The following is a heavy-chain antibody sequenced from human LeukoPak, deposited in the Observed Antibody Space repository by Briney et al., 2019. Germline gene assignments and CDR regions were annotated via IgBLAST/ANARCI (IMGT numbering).Heavy chain of an antibody. J-gene: IGHJ4*02. Sequence: PGGSLRLSCAASGFTFSLYCMNWVRQAPGKGLEWVSSISSSSYVYYADSIKGRFTISRDNAKNSLYLQMNSLRAEDTAVYYCAGAHSSSPAEYWGQGTLVTVSS. CDR2: ISSSSYV. CDR1: GFTFSLYC. D-gene: IGHD6-6*01. V-gene: IGHV3-21*01. CDR3: AGAHSSSPAEY.